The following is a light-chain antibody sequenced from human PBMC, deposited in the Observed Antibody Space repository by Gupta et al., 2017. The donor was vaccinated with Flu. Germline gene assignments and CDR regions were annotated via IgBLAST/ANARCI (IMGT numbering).Light chain of an antibody. CDR1: QSINRY. V-gene: IGKV3-11*01. J-gene: IGKJ4*01. Sequence: PATLSLSPGEGATLSCRASQSINRYLAWYQQKPGQAPSLLIYDASNRATGIPARFSGSGSATDFTLTISSLEPEDFAVYYCQQRSEWSLTFGGGTKVEIK. CDR3: QQRSEWSLT. CDR2: DAS.